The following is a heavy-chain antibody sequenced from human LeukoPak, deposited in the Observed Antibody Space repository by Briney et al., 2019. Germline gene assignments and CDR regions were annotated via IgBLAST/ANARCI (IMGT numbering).Heavy chain of an antibody. Sequence: ASVKVSCKASGYTFIGYYMRWVRQAPGQGLEWMGWINPNSGGTKHAQEFQGRVTMTRDTSITTAYMELSRLRSDGTAVYYCARDSAAAGGLSFDYWGQGTLATVSS. D-gene: IGHD6-13*01. CDR3: ARDSAAAGGLSFDY. CDR2: INPNSGGT. J-gene: IGHJ4*02. V-gene: IGHV1-2*02. CDR1: GYTFIGYY.